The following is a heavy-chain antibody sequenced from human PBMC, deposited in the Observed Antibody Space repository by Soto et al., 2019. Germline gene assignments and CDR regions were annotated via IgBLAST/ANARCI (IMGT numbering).Heavy chain of an antibody. CDR3: ARVNNDILTGYYPGYFDY. CDR1: GGSISSGDYY. J-gene: IGHJ4*02. Sequence: PSETLSLTCTVSGGSISSGDYYWSWIRQPPGNGLEWIGYIYYSGSTYYNPSLKSRVTISVDTSKNQFSLKLSSVTAADTAVYYCARVNNDILTGYYPGYFDYWGQGTMVTV. D-gene: IGHD3-9*01. CDR2: IYYSGST. V-gene: IGHV4-30-4*01.